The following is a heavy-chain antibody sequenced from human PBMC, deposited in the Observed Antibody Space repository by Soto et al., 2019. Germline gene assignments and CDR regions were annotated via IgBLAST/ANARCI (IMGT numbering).Heavy chain of an antibody. CDR3: ARDRLHRRGDYYYGMDV. CDR1: GYTFTSYG. V-gene: IGHV1-18*04. CDR2: ISAYNGNT. J-gene: IGHJ6*02. D-gene: IGHD3-10*01. Sequence: QVQLVQSGAEVKKPGASVKVSFKASGYTFTSYGISWVRQAPGQGREWLGWISAYNGNTNYAQKLQGRVTMTTDTSTSTDYMELRSLRSDDTAVYCCARDRLHRRGDYYYGMDVWGQGTTVTVSS.